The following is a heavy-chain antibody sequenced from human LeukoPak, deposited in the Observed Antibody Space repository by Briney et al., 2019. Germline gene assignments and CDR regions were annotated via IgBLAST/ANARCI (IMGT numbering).Heavy chain of an antibody. D-gene: IGHD6-19*01. V-gene: IGHV3-30*18. CDR1: GFTFSNFG. J-gene: IGHJ4*02. CDR2: ISDDGSSK. CDR3: AKDKGSAWYGEIEY. Sequence: GGSLRLSCAASGFTFSNFGMHWVRQAPGKGLEWVAVISDDGSSKYYADSVKGRFTISRDNSKNTLYLQMSSLRAEDTAVYYCAKDKGSAWYGEIEYWGQGTLVTVSS.